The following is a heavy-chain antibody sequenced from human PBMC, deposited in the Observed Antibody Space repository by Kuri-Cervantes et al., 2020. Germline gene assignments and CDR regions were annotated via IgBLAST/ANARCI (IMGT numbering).Heavy chain of an antibody. CDR2: ISWDGGST. V-gene: IGHV3-43*01. Sequence: GGSLRLSCAASGFTFDDYTMHWVRQAPGKGLEWVSLISWDGGSTHYADSVKGRFTISRDNSKNTLYLQMNSLRAEDTAVYYCARGSSSSWFYYYYGMDVWGQGTTVTVSS. J-gene: IGHJ6*02. D-gene: IGHD6-13*01. CDR1: GFTFDDYT. CDR3: ARGSSSSWFYYYYGMDV.